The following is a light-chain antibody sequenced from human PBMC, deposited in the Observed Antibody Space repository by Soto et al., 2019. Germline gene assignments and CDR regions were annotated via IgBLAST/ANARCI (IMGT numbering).Light chain of an antibody. CDR2: GNN. CDR3: QSFDSDLSAFV. V-gene: IGLV1-40*01. J-gene: IGLJ1*01. Sequence: QSALTQAPSISGAPGQRVTISCTGSNSNIGAGYDVHWFQQFPGTAPRLLIHGNNNRPSGVPDRFSGSESGTSASLAIAGLQAGDEAIYYCQSFDSDLSAFVFGTGTKVTVL. CDR1: NSNIGAGYD.